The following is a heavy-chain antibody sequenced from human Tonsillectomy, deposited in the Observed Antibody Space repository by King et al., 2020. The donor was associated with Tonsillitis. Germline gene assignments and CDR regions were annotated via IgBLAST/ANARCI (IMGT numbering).Heavy chain of an antibody. CDR1: GGTFSNYV. CDR3: ATLGDGYNYDY. D-gene: IGHD5-24*01. V-gene: IGHV1-69*18. Sequence: VQLVESGAEVKKPGSSVTVSCTASGGTFSNYVISWVRQAPGQGLEWMGTIIPLFGTTNYAQKFQDRVTITADESTSTTYMEMRSLRSEDTAFFYCATLGDGYNYDYWGQGTLVTVSS. CDR2: IIPLFGTT. J-gene: IGHJ4*02.